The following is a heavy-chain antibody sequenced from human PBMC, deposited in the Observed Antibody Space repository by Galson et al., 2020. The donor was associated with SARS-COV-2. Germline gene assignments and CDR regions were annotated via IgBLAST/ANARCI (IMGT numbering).Heavy chain of an antibody. V-gene: IGHV1-69*06. CDR1: GGIFSNSA. Sequence: SVKVSCKASGGIFSNSAISWVRQAPGPGLAWMGGIIPLSRTTNYTQKFQGRLTITADRATSTADMELRSLKSDDTAVSYCARDLLLSLAEWEVKSVDNWFDPGGHGSLVTVSS. J-gene: IGHJ5*02. CDR3: ARDLLLSLAEWEVKSVDNWFDP. CDR2: IIPLSRTT. D-gene: IGHD1-26*01.